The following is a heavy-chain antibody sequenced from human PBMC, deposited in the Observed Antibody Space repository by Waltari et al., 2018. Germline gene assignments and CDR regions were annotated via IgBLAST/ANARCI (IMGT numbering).Heavy chain of an antibody. D-gene: IGHD5-12*01. J-gene: IGHJ4*02. V-gene: IGHV3-33*01. CDR1: GFSFSNFG. CDR3: ARSRLVATIGGGLDY. CDR2: IWYDGTNK. Sequence: QVQVVESGGGVVQPGRSLRLSCAASGFSFSNFGMHWVRQAPGKGPEWVAVIWYDGTNKYYGDSVKGRFTISRDNSKNTVYLQMNSLRAEDTAVYYCARSRLVATIGGGLDYWGQGTLVTVSS.